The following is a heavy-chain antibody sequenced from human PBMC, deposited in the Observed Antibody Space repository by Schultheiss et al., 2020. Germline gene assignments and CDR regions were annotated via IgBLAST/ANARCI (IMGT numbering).Heavy chain of an antibody. CDR2: IIPILGIA. V-gene: IGHV1-69*04. CDR3: ARDGVENYFDY. J-gene: IGHJ4*02. CDR1: GYTFTGYY. D-gene: IGHD3-16*01. Sequence: SVKVSCKASGYTFTGYYMHWVRQATGQGLEWMGRIIPILGIANYAQKFQGRVTITADKSTSTAYMELSSLRSEDTAVYYCARDGVENYFDYWGQGTLVTVSS.